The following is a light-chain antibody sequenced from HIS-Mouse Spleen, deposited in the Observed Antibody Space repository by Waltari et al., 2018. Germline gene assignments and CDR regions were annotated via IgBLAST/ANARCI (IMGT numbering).Light chain of an antibody. Sequence: QSALTQPRSVSGSPGKSVTISCTATSSAVGGYNYVSWYQQHPGKAPKLMIYDVSKRPSGVPDRFSGSKSGNTASLTISGLQAEDEADYYCCSYAGSYTGVFGTGTKVTVL. CDR1: SSAVGGYNY. J-gene: IGLJ1*01. CDR3: CSYAGSYTGV. CDR2: DVS. V-gene: IGLV2-11*01.